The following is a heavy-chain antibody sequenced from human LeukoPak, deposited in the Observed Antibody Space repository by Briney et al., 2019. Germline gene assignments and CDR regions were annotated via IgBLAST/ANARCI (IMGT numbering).Heavy chain of an antibody. V-gene: IGHV3-23*01. J-gene: IGHJ4*02. CDR1: GFTFNSYA. CDR2: FGGSGTNT. D-gene: IGHD4-17*01. CDR3: AKEGDYGDYVFDS. Sequence: GGSLRLSCAASGFTFNSYAMSWVRQAPGKGLEWVSLFGGSGTNTFYADSVKGRFTISRDNSKNTLYLQMNSLRVEDTAIYYCAKEGDYGDYVFDSWGQGTLVTVSS.